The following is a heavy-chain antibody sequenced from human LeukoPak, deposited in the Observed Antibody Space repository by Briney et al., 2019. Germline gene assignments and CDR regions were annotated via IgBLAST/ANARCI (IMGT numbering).Heavy chain of an antibody. CDR1: GGSISRFY. Sequence: SETLSLTCTVSGGSISRFYWIWIRQPPGKGLEWIGYINYSGSTNYNPSLRSRVTISVDTSKNQFSLNLSSVTAADTAVYYCARVDGSAYNFDYWGQGTLVTVSS. D-gene: IGHD3-22*01. J-gene: IGHJ4*02. CDR2: INYSGST. V-gene: IGHV4-59*01. CDR3: ARVDGSAYNFDY.